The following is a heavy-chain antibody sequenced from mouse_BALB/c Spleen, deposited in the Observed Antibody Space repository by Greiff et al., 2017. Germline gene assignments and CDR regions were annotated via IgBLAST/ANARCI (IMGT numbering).Heavy chain of an antibody. CDR1: GFTFSSYT. CDR2: ISSGGSYT. CDR3: TKNYRYDGFAY. Sequence: EVKLVESGGGLVKPGGSLKLSCAASGFTFSSYTMSWVRQTPEKRLEWVATISSGGSYTYYPDSVKGRFTISRDNAKNTLYLQMSSLKSEDTAMYYCTKNYRYDGFAYWGQGTLVTVSA. D-gene: IGHD2-14*01. V-gene: IGHV5-6-4*01. J-gene: IGHJ3*01.